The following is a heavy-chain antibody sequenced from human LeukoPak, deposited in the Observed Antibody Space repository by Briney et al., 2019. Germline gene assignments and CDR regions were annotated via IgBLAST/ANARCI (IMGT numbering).Heavy chain of an antibody. CDR1: TDSFSSHY. V-gene: IGHV4-59*11. J-gene: IGHJ3*01. D-gene: IGHD4-17*01. CDR3: ARDLVTVTKGFDV. CDR2: ISYIGST. Sequence: SETLSLTCVVSTDSFSSHYWTWIRQPPGKGLEWIGYISYIGSTNYNPSLKSRVTISIDTSKNQFSLKLTSVTAADTAVYYCARDLVTVTKGFDVWGQGTMVSVSS.